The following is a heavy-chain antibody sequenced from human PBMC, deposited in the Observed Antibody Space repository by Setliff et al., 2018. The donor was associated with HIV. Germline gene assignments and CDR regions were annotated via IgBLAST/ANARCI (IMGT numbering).Heavy chain of an antibody. J-gene: IGHJ6*03. Sequence: PGGSLRLSCAASGFAFRNYIFHWVRQAPGKGLEWVAIISSDGSDKNYADSVKGRFTVSRDNSKNTLYLQLTSLRAEDTAVYYCAKRGYVSAWYDEPVQFYQHMDVWGKGTTVTVSS. V-gene: IGHV3-30*07. CDR3: AKRGYVSAWYDEPVQFYQHMDV. D-gene: IGHD6-19*01. CDR2: ISSDGSDK. CDR1: GFAFRNYI.